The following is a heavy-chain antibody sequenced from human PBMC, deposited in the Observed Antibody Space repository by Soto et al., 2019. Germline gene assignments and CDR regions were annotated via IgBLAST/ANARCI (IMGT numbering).Heavy chain of an antibody. J-gene: IGHJ6*02. V-gene: IGHV3-64*01. Sequence: EVQLVESGGGLVQPGGSLRLSCVASGFTFTTYCMQWVRQAPGKGLEYLSAISNDAVHTYYANSVKDRFTISRNNSKDTLYIHMGSLRPEDMAVYYCARGHLPWDDQSYGMDVLGQGTTVTVSS. CDR3: ARGHLPWDDQSYGMDV. CDR2: ISNDAVHT. CDR1: GFTFTTYC. D-gene: IGHD1-1*01.